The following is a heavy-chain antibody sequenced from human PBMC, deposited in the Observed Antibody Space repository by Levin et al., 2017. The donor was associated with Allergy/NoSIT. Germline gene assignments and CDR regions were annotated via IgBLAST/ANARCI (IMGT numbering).Heavy chain of an antibody. CDR2: MTSTSDYF. V-gene: IGHV3-21*01. CDR1: GFTFSDYS. J-gene: IGHJ3*02. D-gene: IGHD3-10*01. CDR3: ARDFRGVHTFDM. Sequence: PGESLKISCAASGFTFSDYSMSWVRQAPGKGLEWVSSMTSTSDYFDYADSLKGRFTISRDNAKNSLYLQMNSLRAEDTAVYFCARDFRGVHTFDMLGQGTMVTVSS.